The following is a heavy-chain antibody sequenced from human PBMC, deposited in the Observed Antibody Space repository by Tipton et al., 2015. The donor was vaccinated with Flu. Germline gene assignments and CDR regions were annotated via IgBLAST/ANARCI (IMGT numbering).Heavy chain of an antibody. D-gene: IGHD3-10*01. V-gene: IGHV4-31*02. CDR1: GGSVSSGGSY. CDR3: ARAQDYYGSGSYVH. Sequence: LRLSCIVSGGSVSSGGSYWSWIRQHPGKGLEWIGNIYYSGNTFYNPSLKSRLIISLDKSNNQFSLKRTSVTAADTAVYYCARAQDYYGSGSYVHWGQGTLVTVSS. J-gene: IGHJ4*02. CDR2: IYYSGNT.